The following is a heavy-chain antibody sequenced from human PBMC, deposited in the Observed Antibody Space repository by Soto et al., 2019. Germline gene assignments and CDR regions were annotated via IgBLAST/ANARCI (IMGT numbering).Heavy chain of an antibody. V-gene: IGHV1-8*01. CDR2: MNPSSANT. D-gene: IGHD3-16*01. J-gene: IGHJ6*02. Sequence: VKVSCKASRYTFISYDINWVRQAPGQGLEWMGWMNPSSANTGYAQKFQGRISMTRNTSMNTAYMELNSLTSEDTAVYYCTRGQEVWWNAGPLGLHGLDVWGQGTTVTVSS. CDR1: RYTFISYD. CDR3: TRGQEVWWNAGPLGLHGLDV.